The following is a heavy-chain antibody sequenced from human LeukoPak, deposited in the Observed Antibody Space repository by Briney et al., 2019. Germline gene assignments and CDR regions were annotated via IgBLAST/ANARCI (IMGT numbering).Heavy chain of an antibody. Sequence: SHSLSLTCTATGGSISTGSYYWSWVRQPARKGLDRIGRIYTSGRTNYNPSLKTRVTISIDTSKNQFSLKLSSVTAADTAVYYCARGHIMDWFDPWGQGTLVTVSS. CDR1: GGSISTGSYY. CDR3: ARGHIMDWFDP. CDR2: IYTSGRT. V-gene: IGHV4-61*02. J-gene: IGHJ5*02.